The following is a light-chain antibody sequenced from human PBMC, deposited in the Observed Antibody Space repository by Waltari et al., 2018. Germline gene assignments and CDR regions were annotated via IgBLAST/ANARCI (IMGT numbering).Light chain of an antibody. CDR2: DAS. CDR1: QSVSTY. Sequence: DIVLTQSPATLSLSPGERATLSCRASQSVSTYLAWYQQRPGQAPRLIISDASNRATGIPARFSGSGSGTDFTLTISSLEPEDFAVYYCQQRSDWWTFGQGTKVEIK. V-gene: IGKV3-11*01. J-gene: IGKJ1*01. CDR3: QQRSDWWT.